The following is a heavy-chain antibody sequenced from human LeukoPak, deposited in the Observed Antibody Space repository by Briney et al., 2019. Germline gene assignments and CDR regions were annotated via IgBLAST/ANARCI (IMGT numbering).Heavy chain of an antibody. CDR1: GFSLSTSKMC. CDR2: IEWDDDE. D-gene: IGHD2-21*01. V-gene: IGHV2-70*11. CDR3: ARIIAGPDYFDS. J-gene: IGHJ4*02. Sequence: SGPALVKPTQTLTLTCTFSGFSLSTSKMCVNFIRQPPGKALEWLARIEWDDDEYYSTSLRPRLTISKDTSKNQVVLTMTKMDPVDTATYYCARIIAGPDYFDSWGQGTLVTVSS.